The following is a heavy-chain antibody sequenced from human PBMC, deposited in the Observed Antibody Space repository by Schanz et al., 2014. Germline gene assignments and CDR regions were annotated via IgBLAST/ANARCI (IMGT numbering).Heavy chain of an antibody. V-gene: IGHV4-31*03. CDR1: GASISSGGYY. J-gene: IGHJ6*02. Sequence: QVQLQESGPGLVKPSQTLSLTCTVSGASISSGGYYWDWIRLLPGKGLEWIGYISYSGSTSFNPSRKSRLTMSVDTSKNQFALRLSAVTAADTAVYYCARHGGIPYCPMDVCGQGTTVTVSS. D-gene: IGHD3-16*01. CDR3: ARHGGIPYCPMDV. CDR2: ISYSGST.